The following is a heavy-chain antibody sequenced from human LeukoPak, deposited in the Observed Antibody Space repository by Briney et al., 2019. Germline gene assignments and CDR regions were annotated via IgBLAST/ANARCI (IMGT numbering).Heavy chain of an antibody. D-gene: IGHD3-22*01. CDR1: GYTFTSYD. CDR3: ARVPDSSGYYYPIDY. Sequence: ASVKVSCKTSGYTFTSYDINWVRQAPGQGLEWMGWISAYNGNTNYAQKLQGRVTMTTDTSTSTAYMELRSLRSDDTAVYYCARVPDSSGYYYPIDYWGQGTLVTVSS. J-gene: IGHJ4*02. V-gene: IGHV1-18*01. CDR2: ISAYNGNT.